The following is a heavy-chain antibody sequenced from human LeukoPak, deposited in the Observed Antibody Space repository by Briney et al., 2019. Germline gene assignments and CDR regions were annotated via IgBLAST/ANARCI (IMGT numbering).Heavy chain of an antibody. CDR3: ARGIAAAGASIHYYYYMDV. D-gene: IGHD6-13*01. V-gene: IGHV4-39*07. J-gene: IGHJ6*03. Sequence: SETLSLTCTVSGGSISSSSYYWGWIRQPPGKGLGWIGSIYDSGSTYYDPSLKSRVTISVDTSKNQFSLKLSSVTAADTAVYYCARGIAAAGASIHYYYYMDVWGKGTTVTVSS. CDR2: IYDSGST. CDR1: GGSISSSSYY.